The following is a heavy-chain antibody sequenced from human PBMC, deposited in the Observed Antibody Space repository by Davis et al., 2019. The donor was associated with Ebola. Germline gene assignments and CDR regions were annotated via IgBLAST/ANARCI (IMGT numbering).Heavy chain of an antibody. CDR3: ASMDIVLVPAASRAYYYGMDV. V-gene: IGHV1-24*01. CDR2: FDPEDGET. D-gene: IGHD2-2*03. J-gene: IGHJ6*02. CDR1: GYTLTELS. Sequence: ASVKVSCKVSGYTLTELSMHWVRQAPGKGLEWMGGFDPEDGETIYAQKFQGRVTMTEDTSTDTAYMELSSLRSEDTAVYYCASMDIVLVPAASRAYYYGMDVWGQGTTVTVSS.